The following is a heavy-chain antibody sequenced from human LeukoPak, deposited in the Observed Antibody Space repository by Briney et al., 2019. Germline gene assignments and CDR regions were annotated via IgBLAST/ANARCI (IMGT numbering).Heavy chain of an antibody. CDR1: GFTFSSYA. D-gene: IGHD3-22*01. V-gene: IGHV3-23*01. CDR3: AKAPTYYYDSSGYFGY. J-gene: IGHJ4*02. CDR2: ISGSGGST. Sequence: GGSLRLSCAASGFTFSSYAMSWVRQAPGKGLEWVSAISGSGGSTYYADSVKGRFTISRDNSKNTLHLQMNSLRAEDTAVYYCAKAPTYYYDSSGYFGYWGQGTLVTVSS.